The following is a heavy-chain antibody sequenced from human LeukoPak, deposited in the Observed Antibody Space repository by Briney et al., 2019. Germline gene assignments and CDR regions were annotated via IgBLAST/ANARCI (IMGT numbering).Heavy chain of an antibody. CDR3: ARNILTGYYPYYYYYMDV. V-gene: IGHV3-7*01. CDR2: IKQDGSEK. J-gene: IGHJ6*03. Sequence: PGGSLRLSCAASGFTFSNYWMSWVRQAPGKGLEWVANIKQDGSEKYYVDSVKGRFTISRDTAKNSLYLQMNSLRAEDTAVYYCARNILTGYYPYYYYYMDVWGKGTTVTISS. CDR1: GFTFSNYW. D-gene: IGHD3-9*01.